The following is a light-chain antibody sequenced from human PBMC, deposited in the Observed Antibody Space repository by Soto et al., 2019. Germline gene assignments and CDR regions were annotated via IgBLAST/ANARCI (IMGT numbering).Light chain of an antibody. CDR2: LEGSGSY. J-gene: IGLJ3*02. V-gene: IGLV4-60*02. CDR1: SGHSSYI. Sequence: QSVLTQSSSASASLGSSVKLTCTLSSGHSSYIIAWHQQQPGKAPRYFMKLEGSGSYNKGSGVPDRFSGSSSGADRYLTISNLQFEAEADYYCETWDSNTHTVFGGGTKVTVL. CDR3: ETWDSNTHTV.